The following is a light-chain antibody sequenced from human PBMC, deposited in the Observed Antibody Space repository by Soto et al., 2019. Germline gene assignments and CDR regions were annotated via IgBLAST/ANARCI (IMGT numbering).Light chain of an antibody. CDR1: QSISIW. Sequence: TQSPATLSLSPGERATLSCRASQSISIWLAWYQQKPGKAPKLLIYKASSLESGVPSRFSGSGSGTEFTLTISSLQPDDFATYYCQQYNSYSGTFGQGTKVDIK. V-gene: IGKV1-5*03. CDR2: KAS. J-gene: IGKJ1*01. CDR3: QQYNSYSGT.